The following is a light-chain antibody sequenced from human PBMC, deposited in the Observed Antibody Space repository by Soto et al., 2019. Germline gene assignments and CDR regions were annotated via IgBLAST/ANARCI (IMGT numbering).Light chain of an antibody. Sequence: DIQMTQSPSTLSASVGDRVTITCRASQSISSWLAWYQQKPGKAPKLLIHQASSLETGVPSRFSGSGSGTEFTLTISSLQPDNFATYYCQQYYSFPLTFGGGTKVDIK. V-gene: IGKV1-5*03. J-gene: IGKJ4*01. CDR1: QSISSW. CDR2: QAS. CDR3: QQYYSFPLT.